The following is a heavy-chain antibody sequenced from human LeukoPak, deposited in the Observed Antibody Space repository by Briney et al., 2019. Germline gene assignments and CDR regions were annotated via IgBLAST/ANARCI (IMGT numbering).Heavy chain of an antibody. CDR2: ISYDGSNK. D-gene: IGHD1-26*01. Sequence: TGGSLRLSCAASGFTFSSYAMHWVRQAPGKGLEWVAVISYDGSNKYYADSVKGRFTISRDNSKNTLYLQMNRLRAEETAVYYCARGRYSGSYYYWGQGTLVTVSS. CDR3: ARGRYSGSYYY. J-gene: IGHJ4*02. CDR1: GFTFSSYA. V-gene: IGHV3-30-3*01.